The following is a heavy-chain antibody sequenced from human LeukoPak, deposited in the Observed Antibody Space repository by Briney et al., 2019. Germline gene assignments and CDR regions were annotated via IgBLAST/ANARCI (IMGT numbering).Heavy chain of an antibody. D-gene: IGHD3-22*01. CDR2: IDHSGST. J-gene: IGHJ3*02. CDR1: GRPFSGYY. CDR3: ARVGTMIVVVPDAFDI. Sequence: SETLSLTCAVYGRPFSGYYWSWIHQPPGKGLEWIGEIDHSGSTNYNPSLKSRVTIPVDTSKNQFSLKLSSLTAADTAVYYCARVGTMIVVVPDAFDIWGQGTMVTVSS. V-gene: IGHV4-34*01.